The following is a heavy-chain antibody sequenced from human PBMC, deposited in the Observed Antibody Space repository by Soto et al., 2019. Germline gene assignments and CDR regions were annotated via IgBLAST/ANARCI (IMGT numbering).Heavy chain of an antibody. CDR3: ARDRNFFERVRGVSFYFDY. Sequence: QVQLVESGGGVVQPGRSLRLSCAASGFTFSSYGMHWVRQAPGKGLEWVAVIWYDGSNKYYADSVKGRFTISRDNSKNTLYLQMNSLRAEDTAVYYCARDRNFFERVRGVSFYFDYWGQGTLVTVSS. D-gene: IGHD3-10*01. CDR2: IWYDGSNK. CDR1: GFTFSSYG. V-gene: IGHV3-33*01. J-gene: IGHJ4*02.